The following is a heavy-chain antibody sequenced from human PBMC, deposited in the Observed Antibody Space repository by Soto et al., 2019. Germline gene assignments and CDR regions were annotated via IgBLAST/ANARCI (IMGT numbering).Heavy chain of an antibody. V-gene: IGHV3-30*18. CDR1: GFTFSSYG. D-gene: IGHD3-16*01. CDR2: ISYDGSNK. CDR3: AKGGGGYYYGMDV. J-gene: IGHJ6*02. Sequence: QVQLVESGGGVVQPGRSLRLSCAASGFTFSSYGMHWVRQAPGKGLEWVAVISYDGSNKYYADSVKGRFTISRDNSKNTLYLQMNSLRAEDTAVYYCAKGGGGYYYGMDVWGQGTTVTVSS.